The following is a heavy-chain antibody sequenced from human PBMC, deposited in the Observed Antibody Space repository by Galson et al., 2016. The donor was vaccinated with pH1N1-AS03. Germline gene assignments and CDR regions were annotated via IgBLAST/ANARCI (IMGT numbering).Heavy chain of an antibody. CDR1: GYSFANYW. J-gene: IGHJ6*02. Sequence: QSGAEVKKPGESLKISCKASGYSFANYWIGWVRQMPGKGLEWMGIIDPGDSDTRYSLSSQGQVTISADKSLSTAYLQWSSLKASDTAIYYCARPQQSGPPYYVYGMDIWGQGTTVTGS. D-gene: IGHD3-10*01. CDR2: IDPGDSDT. V-gene: IGHV5-51*01. CDR3: ARPQQSGPPYYVYGMDI.